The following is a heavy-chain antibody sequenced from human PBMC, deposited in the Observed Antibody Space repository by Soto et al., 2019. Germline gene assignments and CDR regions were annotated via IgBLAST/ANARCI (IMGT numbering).Heavy chain of an antibody. J-gene: IGHJ4*02. CDR3: ARDATPTSSSWNVDY. CDR2: ISAYNGNT. CDR1: GYTFTSYG. V-gene: IGHV1-18*01. D-gene: IGHD6-13*01. Sequence: QVQLVQSGAEVKKPGASVKVSCKASGYTFTSYGISWVRQAPGQGLEWMGWISAYNGNTNYAQKLQGRVTMTTDTSTSTADMELRSLRSDDTAVYYCARDATPTSSSWNVDYWGQGTLVTVSS.